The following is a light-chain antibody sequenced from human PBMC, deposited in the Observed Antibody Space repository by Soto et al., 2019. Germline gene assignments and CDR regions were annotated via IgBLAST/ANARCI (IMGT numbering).Light chain of an antibody. V-gene: IGKV3-20*01. J-gene: IGKJ1*01. CDR2: GAS. Sequence: EIVLTQSPGTLSLSTGERATLSCRASQSVSNNYLAWYQQKPGQAPRLLIYGASNRATGIPDRFSGSGSGTDFTLTISRLEPEDFAVYYCQQYGSSPKTFGQGTKVDIK. CDR1: QSVSNNY. CDR3: QQYGSSPKT.